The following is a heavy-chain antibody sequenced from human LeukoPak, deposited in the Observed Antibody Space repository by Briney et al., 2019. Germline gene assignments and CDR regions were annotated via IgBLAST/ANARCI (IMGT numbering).Heavy chain of an antibody. CDR2: IYTSGST. Sequence: PSQTLSLTCTVSGGSISSGSYYWSWIRQPAGKGLEWIGRIYTSGSTNYNPSLKSRVTISVDTSKNQFSLKPSSVTAADTAVYYCARGRSDYSNYYFDYWGQGTLVTVSS. CDR3: ARGRSDYSNYYFDY. D-gene: IGHD4-11*01. J-gene: IGHJ4*02. CDR1: GGSISSGSYY. V-gene: IGHV4-61*02.